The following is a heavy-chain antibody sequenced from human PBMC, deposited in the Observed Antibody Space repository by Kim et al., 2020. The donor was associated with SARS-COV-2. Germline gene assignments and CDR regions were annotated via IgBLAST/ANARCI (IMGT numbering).Heavy chain of an antibody. Sequence: GGSLRLSCAASGFTFSSYWMSWVRQAPGKGLEWVANIKQDGSEKYYVDSVKGRFTISRDNAKNSLYLQMNSLRAEDTAVYYCARFSITIFGVVFDYWGQGTLVTVSS. D-gene: IGHD3-3*01. CDR2: IKQDGSEK. CDR3: ARFSITIFGVVFDY. J-gene: IGHJ4*02. V-gene: IGHV3-7*03. CDR1: GFTFSSYW.